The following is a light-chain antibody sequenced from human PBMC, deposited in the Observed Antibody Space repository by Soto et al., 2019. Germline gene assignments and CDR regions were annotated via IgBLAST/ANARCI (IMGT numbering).Light chain of an antibody. V-gene: IGLV2-23*02. CDR3: CSYAGSSTYVV. CDR2: EVS. CDR1: SRDVGNYNL. J-gene: IGLJ2*01. Sequence: QSALTPSAPVSGSPGQSIPLSCTGSSRDVGNYNLVSWYQQHPGKAPKLMIYEVSKRPSGVANRFSGSKSGNTASLTISGLQAEDEADYYCCSYAGSSTYVVFGGGTQLTVL.